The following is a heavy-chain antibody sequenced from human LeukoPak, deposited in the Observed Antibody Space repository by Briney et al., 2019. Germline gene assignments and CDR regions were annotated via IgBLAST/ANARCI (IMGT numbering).Heavy chain of an antibody. Sequence: GGSLRLSCAASGFTFSSYAMSWVRQAPGKGLEWVSAISGSGGSTYYADSVKGRFTISRDNSKNTLYLQMNSLRAEDTAVYYCASQYCSSTSCYMENYYGMDVWGQGTTVTVSS. CDR1: GFTFSSYA. CDR3: ASQYCSSTSCYMENYYGMDV. J-gene: IGHJ6*02. CDR2: ISGSGGST. V-gene: IGHV3-23*01. D-gene: IGHD2-2*02.